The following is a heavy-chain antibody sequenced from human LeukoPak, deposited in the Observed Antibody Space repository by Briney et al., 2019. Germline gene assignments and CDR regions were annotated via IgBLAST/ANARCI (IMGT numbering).Heavy chain of an antibody. J-gene: IGHJ5*02. V-gene: IGHV3-30-3*01. CDR1: GFTFSSYA. D-gene: IGHD6-19*01. CDR2: ISYDGSNK. Sequence: GGSLRLSCVASGFTFSSYAMHWVRQAPGKGLEWVAVISYDGSNKYYADSVKGRFTISRDNSKNTLYLQMNSLRAEDTAVYYCARDSEKAVADPSWFDPWGQGTLVTVSS. CDR3: ARDSEKAVADPSWFDP.